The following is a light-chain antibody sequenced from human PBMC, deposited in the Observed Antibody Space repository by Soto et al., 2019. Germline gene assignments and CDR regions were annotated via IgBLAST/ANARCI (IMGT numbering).Light chain of an antibody. CDR3: SSYIGGNTVI. V-gene: IGLV2-14*03. Sequence: QSALTQPASVSASPGQSITISCTGTSSDGGGISFVSWYQQHPGKAPKLIIYDVFKRPSGVSYRFSASESGNTASLTISGLQADDEANYYCSSYIGGNTVIFGGGTKLTVL. CDR2: DVF. CDR1: SSDGGGISF. J-gene: IGLJ2*01.